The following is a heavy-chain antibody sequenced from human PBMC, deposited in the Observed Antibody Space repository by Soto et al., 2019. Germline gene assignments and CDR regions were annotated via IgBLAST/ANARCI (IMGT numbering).Heavy chain of an antibody. CDR3: ATYSSPFDY. CDR1: EFSFSSYA. D-gene: IGHD6-13*01. Sequence: EVQLMESGGGLVQPGGSLRLSCAASEFSFSSYALNWVCQAPGKGLEWVSAISATGTTTYYADSVKGRFTSSRDNSKRTMFLPMESLSPEDTAVYYCATYSSPFDYWGQGTLVPVTS. J-gene: IGHJ4*02. V-gene: IGHV3-23*01. CDR2: ISATGTTT.